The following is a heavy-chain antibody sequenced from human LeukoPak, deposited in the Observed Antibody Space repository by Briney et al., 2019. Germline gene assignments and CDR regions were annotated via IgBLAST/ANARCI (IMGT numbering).Heavy chain of an antibody. CDR1: GFTVSSNY. V-gene: IGHV3-7*01. CDR3: ARDDDWNYEDY. D-gene: IGHD1-7*01. Sequence: GGSLRLSCAASGFTVSSNYMSWVRQAPGKGLQWVANIKQDGSEKYYVDSVKGRFTISRDNAKKSLYLQMNSLRAEDTAVYYCARDDDWNYEDYWGQGILVTVSS. CDR2: IKQDGSEK. J-gene: IGHJ4*02.